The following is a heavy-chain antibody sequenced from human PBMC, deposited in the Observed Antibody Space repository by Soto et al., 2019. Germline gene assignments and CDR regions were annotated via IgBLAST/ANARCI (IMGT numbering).Heavy chain of an antibody. CDR1: GFTFNNYA. CDR3: AKTGDRTGWDYYFDP. V-gene: IGHV3-23*01. Sequence: EVQLLESGGGLVQPGGSLRLSCAASGFTFNNYAMGWVRQAPGKGLECVSTISGSGGNTFYADSVKGRFTISSDNSKSTLYLQMNSLRAEDTAVYFCAKTGDRTGWDYYFDPWGQGTLVTVSS. D-gene: IGHD6-19*01. CDR2: ISGSGGNT. J-gene: IGHJ4*02.